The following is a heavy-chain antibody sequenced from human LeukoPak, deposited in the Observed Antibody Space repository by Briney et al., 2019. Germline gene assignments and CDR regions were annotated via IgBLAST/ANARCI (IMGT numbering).Heavy chain of an antibody. CDR1: GYTFTSYG. V-gene: IGHV1-18*01. D-gene: IGHD1-20*01. J-gene: IGHJ5*02. CDR2: VSGYNDDT. CDR3: ARDWIIRTREDCFDP. Sequence: EASVKVSCKSSGYTFTSYGISWVRQAPGQGLEWMGWVSGYNDDTNYAQKFQGRVTMTTDTSTNTAYMELRSLRSDDTAVYYCARDWIIRTREDCFDPWGQGTLVTVSS.